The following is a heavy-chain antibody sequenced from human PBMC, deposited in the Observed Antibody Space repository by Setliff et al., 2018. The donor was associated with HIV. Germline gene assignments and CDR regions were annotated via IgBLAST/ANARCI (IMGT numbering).Heavy chain of an antibody. CDR3: TTESSGWSNY. Sequence: GGSLRLSCVASGFTFSDHYMDWVRQAPGKGPEWIGRIKRKVDAYTTEYAASVKGRFSISRDDSKNMLYLQMSSLKTEDTTVYFCTTESSGWSNYWGQGTLVTVSS. D-gene: IGHD6-19*01. V-gene: IGHV3-72*01. CDR1: GFTFSDHY. CDR2: IKRKVDAYTT. J-gene: IGHJ4*02.